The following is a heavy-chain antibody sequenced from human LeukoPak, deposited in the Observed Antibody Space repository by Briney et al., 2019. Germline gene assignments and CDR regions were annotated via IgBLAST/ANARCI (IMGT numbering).Heavy chain of an antibody. D-gene: IGHD6-19*01. CDR1: GFTFSSYS. CDR2: ISSSSSYI. CDR3: ARGGAVAGPSPDY. Sequence: GGSLRLSCAASGFTFSSYSMNWVRQAPGKGLEWVSSISSSSSYIYYADSVKGRFTISRDNAKNSLYLQMNSLRAEDTAVYYCARGGAVAGPSPDYWGQGTLVTVST. J-gene: IGHJ4*02. V-gene: IGHV3-21*01.